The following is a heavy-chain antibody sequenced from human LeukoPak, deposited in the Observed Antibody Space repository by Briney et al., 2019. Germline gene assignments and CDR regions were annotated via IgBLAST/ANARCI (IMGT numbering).Heavy chain of an antibody. V-gene: IGHV1-2*02. Sequence: ASVKVSCEASGYTFSDYYIHWVRQAPGQGLEWMGWFNPYTGGTNSAQKFQGRVTMTRDTPISTAYMVLSRLRSDDTAVYYCARNSPYYSYMDVWGKGTTVTVSS. CDR1: GYTFSDYY. D-gene: IGHD2-21*01. CDR2: FNPYTGGT. J-gene: IGHJ6*03. CDR3: ARNSPYYSYMDV.